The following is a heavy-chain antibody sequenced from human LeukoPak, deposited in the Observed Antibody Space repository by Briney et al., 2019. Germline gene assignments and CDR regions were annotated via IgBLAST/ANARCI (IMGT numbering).Heavy chain of an antibody. CDR1: GGSISPYC. V-gene: IGHV4-4*07. Sequence: KSSETLSLTCTVSGGSISPYCCSWIRQPAGKGLEWIGRIYTSGSTNYNPSLKSRVTISVDTSKNQFSLKLSSVTAADTAVYYCARHGYCTNGVCSWFDPWGQGTLVTVSS. CDR3: ARHGYCTNGVCSWFDP. D-gene: IGHD2-8*01. CDR2: IYTSGST. J-gene: IGHJ5*02.